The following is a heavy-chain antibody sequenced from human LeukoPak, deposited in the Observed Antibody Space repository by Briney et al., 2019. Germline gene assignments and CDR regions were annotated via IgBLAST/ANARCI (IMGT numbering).Heavy chain of an antibody. CDR1: GYTLTELS. D-gene: IGHD2-2*01. J-gene: IGHJ6*02. CDR3: ARESTRLYGMDV. CDR2: FDPEDGET. V-gene: IGHV1-24*01. Sequence: ASVKVSCKVSGYTLTELSMHWVRQAPGKGLEWMGGFDPEDGETIYAQKLQGRVTMTTDTSTSTAYMELRSLRSDDTAVYYCARESTRLYGMDVWGQGTTVAVSS.